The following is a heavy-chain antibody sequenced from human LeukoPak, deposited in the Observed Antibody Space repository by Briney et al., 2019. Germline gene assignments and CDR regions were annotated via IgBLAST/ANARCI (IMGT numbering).Heavy chain of an antibody. CDR3: ARSGSTMIGEYFQH. J-gene: IGHJ1*01. D-gene: IGHD3-22*01. V-gene: IGHV1-69*06. CDR2: IIPIFGTA. Sequence: SVKVSCKASGGTFSSYAISWVRQAPGQGLEGMEGIIPIFGTANYAQKFQGRVTITADKSTSTAYMELSSLRSEDTAVYYCARSGSTMIGEYFQHWGQGTLVTVSS. CDR1: GGTFSSYA.